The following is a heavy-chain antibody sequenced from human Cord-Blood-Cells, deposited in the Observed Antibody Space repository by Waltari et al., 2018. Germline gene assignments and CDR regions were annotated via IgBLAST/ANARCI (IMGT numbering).Heavy chain of an antibody. J-gene: IGHJ4*02. CDR3: AKFMVRGVKGFDY. Sequence: EVQLLESGGGLVQPGGSLRLSCAASGFTFSSYAMSWVRRAPGKGLEWVSAISGSGGSTDYADSVKGRFTISRDNSKNTLYLQMNSLRAEDTAVYYCAKFMVRGVKGFDYWGQGTLVTVSS. V-gene: IGHV3-23*01. D-gene: IGHD3-10*01. CDR2: ISGSGGST. CDR1: GFTFSSYA.